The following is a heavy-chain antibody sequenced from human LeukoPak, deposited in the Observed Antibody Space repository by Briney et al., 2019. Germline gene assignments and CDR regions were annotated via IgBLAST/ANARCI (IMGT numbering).Heavy chain of an antibody. CDR1: GFTFSSYW. CDR3: ASAPYDLKDYFDY. J-gene: IGHJ4*02. Sequence: TGGSLRLSCAASGFTFSSYWMSWVRQAPGKGLEWVAKIKQDGSEKYYGDSVKGRFTISRDNAKNSLYLQMNSLRAEDTAVFYCASAPYDLKDYFDYWGQGTLVTVSS. V-gene: IGHV3-7*01. D-gene: IGHD3-3*01. CDR2: IKQDGSEK.